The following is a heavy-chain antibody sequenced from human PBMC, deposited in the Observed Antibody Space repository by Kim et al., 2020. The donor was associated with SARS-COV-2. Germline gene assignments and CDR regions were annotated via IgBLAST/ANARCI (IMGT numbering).Heavy chain of an antibody. J-gene: IGHJ5*02. V-gene: IGHV4-34*01. Sequence: GRVPISVDTSKNQFSLKLSSVTAADTAVYYCARPGIAAAGTILGSWFDPWGQGTLVTVSS. CDR3: ARPGIAAAGTILGSWFDP. D-gene: IGHD6-13*01.